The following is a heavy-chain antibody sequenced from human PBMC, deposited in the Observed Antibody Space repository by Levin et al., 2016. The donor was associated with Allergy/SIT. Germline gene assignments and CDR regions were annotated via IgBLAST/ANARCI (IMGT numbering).Heavy chain of an antibody. D-gene: IGHD2-2*01. CDR3: ARALISARVVPAAPGSLYYYGMDV. J-gene: IGHJ6*02. Sequence: SVKVSCKASGGTFSSYAISWVRQAPGQGLEWMGRIIPILGIANYAQKFQGRVTITADKSTSTAYMELSSLRSEDTAVYYCARALISARVVPAAPGSLYYYGMDVWGQGTTVTVSS. CDR1: GGTFSSYA. V-gene: IGHV1-69*04. CDR2: IIPILGIA.